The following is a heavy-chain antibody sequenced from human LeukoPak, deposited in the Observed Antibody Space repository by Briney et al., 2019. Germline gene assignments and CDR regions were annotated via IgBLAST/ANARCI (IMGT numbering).Heavy chain of an antibody. J-gene: IGHJ4*02. CDR1: GYTFTTYA. CDR2: INAGNGNT. Sequence: ASVKVSCKASGYTFTTYAMHWVRQAPEQRLEWMGWINAGNGNTKYSQKFQARVTITRDTSASTAYMEMRSLRSEDTAVYYCARDPIGSRWPYYFDYWGQGTLVTVAS. V-gene: IGHV1-3*01. D-gene: IGHD6-13*01. CDR3: ARDPIGSRWPYYFDY.